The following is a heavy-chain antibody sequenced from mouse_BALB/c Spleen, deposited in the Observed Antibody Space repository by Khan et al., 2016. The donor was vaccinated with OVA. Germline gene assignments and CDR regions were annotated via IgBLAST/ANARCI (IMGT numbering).Heavy chain of an antibody. Sequence: QVRLQQSGAELVRPGVSVKISCKGSGYTFTDFTLHWVKQSHAMSLEWIGVISTYYGDATYNQRFKDKATMTVDKSSSTAYMELAILTSEDSAIYYCTRGGGGNRFAYWGQGTLVTVSA. J-gene: IGHJ3*01. CDR2: ISTYYGDA. CDR3: TRGGGGNRFAY. CDR1: GYTFTDFT. V-gene: IGHV1S137*01.